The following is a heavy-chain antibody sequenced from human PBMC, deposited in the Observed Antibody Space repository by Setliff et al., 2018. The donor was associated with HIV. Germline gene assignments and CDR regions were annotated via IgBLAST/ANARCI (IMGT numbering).Heavy chain of an antibody. CDR1: GYTFTSYY. Sequence: ASVKVSCKASGYTFTSYYIYWVRQAPGQGLEWMGGIIPIFGTANYAQKFQGRVTITADESTSTAYMELSSLRSEDTAVYYCARGGNEYYYDSSGYHPTDYWGQGTLVTVSS. D-gene: IGHD3-22*01. CDR2: IIPIFGTA. J-gene: IGHJ4*02. V-gene: IGHV1-69*13. CDR3: ARGGNEYYYDSSGYHPTDY.